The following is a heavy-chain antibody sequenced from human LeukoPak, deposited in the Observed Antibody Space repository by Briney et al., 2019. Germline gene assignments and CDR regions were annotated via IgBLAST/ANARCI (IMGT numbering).Heavy chain of an antibody. CDR3: AKDRDRVGYCSSTSCYSFDY. J-gene: IGHJ4*02. Sequence: GGSLRLSCAASGFTFSSYAMSWVRQAPGKGLEWVSAISGSGGSTYYADSVKGRFTISRDNSKNALYLQMNSLRAEDTAVYYCAKDRDRVGYCSSTSCYSFDYWGQGTLVTVTS. CDR1: GFTFSSYA. D-gene: IGHD2-2*01. V-gene: IGHV3-23*01. CDR2: ISGSGGST.